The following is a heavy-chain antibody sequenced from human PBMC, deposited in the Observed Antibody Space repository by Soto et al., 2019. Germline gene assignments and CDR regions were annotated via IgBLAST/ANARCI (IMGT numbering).Heavy chain of an antibody. D-gene: IGHD5-18*01. V-gene: IGHV4-59*01. J-gene: IGHJ4*02. CDR2: IYYSGST. CDR3: ARAPGRIQLYYFDY. Sequence: SETLSLTCTVSGGSISSYYWSWIRQPPGKGLEWIGYIYYSGSTNYNPSLKSRVTISVDTSKNQFSLKLSSVTAADTAVYYCARAPGRIQLYYFDYWGQGTLVTVSS. CDR1: GGSISSYY.